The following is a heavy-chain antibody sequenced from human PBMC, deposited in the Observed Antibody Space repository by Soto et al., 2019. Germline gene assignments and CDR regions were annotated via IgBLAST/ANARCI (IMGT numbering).Heavy chain of an antibody. CDR3: ARDNGMAPYYFDY. CDR1: GFTFSSYS. CDR2: ISSSSSYI. Sequence: EVQLVESGGGLVKPGGSLRLSCAASGFTFSSYSMNWVRQAPGKGLEWVSSISSSSSYIYYADSVKGRFTISRDNAKNSLYLQMNSLRAEDTAVYYCARDNGMAPYYFDYWGQGTLVTGSS. V-gene: IGHV3-21*01. J-gene: IGHJ4*02.